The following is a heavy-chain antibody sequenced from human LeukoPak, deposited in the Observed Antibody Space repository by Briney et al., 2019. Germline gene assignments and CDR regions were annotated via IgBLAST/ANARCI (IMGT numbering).Heavy chain of an antibody. CDR1: GYTFTSYG. J-gene: IGHJ5*02. CDR3: ARGDWFDP. Sequence: ASVKVSCKASGYTFTSYGFSWVRQAPGQGLEWMGWISAYNGNTRYAQNLQGRVTMTTDSSSSTTYMELRNLRSEDTAVYYCARGDWFDPWGQGTLVTVSS. V-gene: IGHV1-18*01. CDR2: ISAYNGNT.